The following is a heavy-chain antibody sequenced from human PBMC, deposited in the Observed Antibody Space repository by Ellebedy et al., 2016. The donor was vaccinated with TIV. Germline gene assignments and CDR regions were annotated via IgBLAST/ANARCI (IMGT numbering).Heavy chain of an antibody. Sequence: GGSLRLXXAASAFTFSRYAMSWVRQAPGKGLEWVSAISGSGGSTYYADSVKGRFTISRDNSKNTLYLQMNSLRAEDTAVYYCASFPGYCSGGSCWGAYMDVWGQGTTVTVSS. CDR1: AFTFSRYA. CDR2: ISGSGGST. J-gene: IGHJ6*02. V-gene: IGHV3-23*01. CDR3: ASFPGYCSGGSCWGAYMDV. D-gene: IGHD2-15*01.